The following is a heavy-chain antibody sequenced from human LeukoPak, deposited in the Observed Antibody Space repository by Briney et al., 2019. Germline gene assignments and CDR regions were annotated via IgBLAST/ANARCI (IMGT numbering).Heavy chain of an antibody. V-gene: IGHV3-23*01. CDR2: ISGGGGGT. CDR1: GFTFSSYA. Sequence: GGSLRLSCAAPGFTFSSYAMSWVRQAPGEGLEWVSVISGGGGGTDYAGSVKGRFTISRDNSKNTLYLQMNSLRAEDTAVYYCAKRGYCSSTSCYHYFDYWGQGTLVTVSS. J-gene: IGHJ4*02. CDR3: AKRGYCSSTSCYHYFDY. D-gene: IGHD2-2*01.